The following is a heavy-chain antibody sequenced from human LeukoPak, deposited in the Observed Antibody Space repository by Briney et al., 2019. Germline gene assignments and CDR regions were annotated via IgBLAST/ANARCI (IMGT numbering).Heavy chain of an antibody. CDR3: ARGVLRYFDWYFDY. J-gene: IGHJ4*02. CDR1: GVTFSNYW. CDR2: IKEDGSEK. V-gene: IGHV3-7*05. Sequence: GGSLRLSCATSGVTFSNYWMSWVRQAPGKGLEWVANIKEDGSEKNYVDSVKGRFTISRDNAKNSLYLQMNSLRAEDTAVYYCARGVLRYFDWYFDYWGQGTLVTVSS. D-gene: IGHD3-9*01.